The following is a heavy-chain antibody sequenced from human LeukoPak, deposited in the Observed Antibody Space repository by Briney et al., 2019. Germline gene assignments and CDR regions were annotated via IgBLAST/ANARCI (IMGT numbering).Heavy chain of an antibody. Sequence: ASVKVSCKASGYTFTNYGISWVRQAPGQGLEWMGWITAYNGNTNYAQKVQDRVTMTTDTSTGTAYMDLRSLRSDDTAVYYCARRLSGGYGLDYWGQGTLVTVSS. D-gene: IGHD5-12*01. V-gene: IGHV1-18*01. CDR2: ITAYNGNT. CDR3: ARRLSGGYGLDY. J-gene: IGHJ4*02. CDR1: GYTFTNYG.